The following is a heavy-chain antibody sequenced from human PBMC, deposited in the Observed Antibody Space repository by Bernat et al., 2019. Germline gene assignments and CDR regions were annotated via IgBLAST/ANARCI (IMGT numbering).Heavy chain of an antibody. CDR3: ARAPLECNTGGTGSCYSGWFDY. Sequence: QVQLQQWGAGLLKPSETLSLTCAVYGGSFSGYYWGWIRQSPGKGLEWIGEINHEGVTNYNPSLKSRATISVDTSKNQFSLKLTSMTAADTTVYYCARAPLECNTGGTGSCYSGWFDYWGQGSLVTVSS. CDR2: INHEGVT. D-gene: IGHD2-15*01. V-gene: IGHV4-34*01. J-gene: IGHJ4*02. CDR1: GGSFSGYY.